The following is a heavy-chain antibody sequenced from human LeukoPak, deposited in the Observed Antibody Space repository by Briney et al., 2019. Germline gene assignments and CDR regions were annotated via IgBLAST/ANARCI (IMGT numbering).Heavy chain of an antibody. D-gene: IGHD5-18*01. V-gene: IGHV4-34*01. Sequence: SETLSLTCAVYGGSFSGYYWSWIRQPPGKGLEWIGEINHSGSTNYNPSLKSRVTISVDTSKNQFSLKLSSVTAADTAVYYCARGRGYSYTGGPISHYFDYWGQGTLVTVSS. J-gene: IGHJ4*02. CDR2: INHSGST. CDR3: ARGRGYSYTGGPISHYFDY. CDR1: GGSFSGYY.